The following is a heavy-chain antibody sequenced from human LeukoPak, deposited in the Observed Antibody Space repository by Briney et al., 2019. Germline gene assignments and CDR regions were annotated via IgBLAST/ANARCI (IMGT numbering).Heavy chain of an antibody. CDR1: GFTFSSYA. CDR2: ISGSGGST. CDR3: AKGDTMIVVVYGMDV. J-gene: IGHJ6*02. V-gene: IGHV3-23*01. Sequence: GGSLRLSCAASGFTFSSYAMSWVRQAPGKGLEWVSAISGSGGSTYYADSVKGRFTISRDNSKNTLYLQMNSLRAEDTAVYYRAKGDTMIVVVYGMDVWAKGPRSPSP. D-gene: IGHD3-22*01.